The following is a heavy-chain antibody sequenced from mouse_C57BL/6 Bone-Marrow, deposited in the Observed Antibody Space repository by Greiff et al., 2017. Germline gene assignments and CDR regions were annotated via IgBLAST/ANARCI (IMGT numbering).Heavy chain of an antibody. CDR1: GFSLTSYG. CDR2: IWSGGST. V-gene: IGHV2-2*01. D-gene: IGHD2-1*01. Sequence: VQRVESGPGLVQPSQSLSITCTVSGFSLTSYGVHWVRQSPGKGLEWLGVIWSGGSTDYNAAFISRLSISKDNSKSQVFFKMNSLQADDTAIYYCARYYGNYPAWFAYWGQGTLVTVSA. J-gene: IGHJ3*01. CDR3: ARYYGNYPAWFAY.